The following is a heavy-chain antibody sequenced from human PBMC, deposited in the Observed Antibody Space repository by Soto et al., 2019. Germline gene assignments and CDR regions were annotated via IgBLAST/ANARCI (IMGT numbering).Heavy chain of an antibody. D-gene: IGHD3-16*01. J-gene: IGHJ6*02. CDR3: AREGLGPYYGMDV. CDR2: INPSGGST. CDR1: GYTFTTFY. V-gene: IGHV1-46*03. Sequence: QVQLVQSGAEVREPGASVKVSCKASGYTFTTFYIHWVRQAPGQGLEWMGVINPSGGSTTYAQRFQGRVTMTRDTSTSTVHMELNSLRSDDTAVYYCAREGLGPYYGMDVWGQGTTVTVSS.